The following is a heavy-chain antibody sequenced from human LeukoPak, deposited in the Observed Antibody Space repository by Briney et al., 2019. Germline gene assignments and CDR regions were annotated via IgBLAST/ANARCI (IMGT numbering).Heavy chain of an antibody. J-gene: IGHJ6*02. CDR1: GYTFTSYY. Sequence: ASVKVSCKTSGYTFTSYYIHWVRQAPGQGLEWMGIINPSSGATNYAQKFHGRVTMTRDTSTSTVYMELSSQRSEDTAVYYCARATNFDYYYGMDVWGQGTTVTVSS. V-gene: IGHV1-46*01. D-gene: IGHD1-26*01. CDR2: INPSSGAT. CDR3: ARATNFDYYYGMDV.